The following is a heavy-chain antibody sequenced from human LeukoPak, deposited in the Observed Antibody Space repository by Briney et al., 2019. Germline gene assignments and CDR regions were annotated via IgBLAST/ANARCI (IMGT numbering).Heavy chain of an antibody. CDR3: VRDRNPRHSYFDL. Sequence: PGGSLRLSCAASGFTFNSYAMSWVRQAPGKGLEWVANMKQDASEKYYFGALNGRFTIFRDNAKNSLYLQMNTLTVEDTALYFCVRDRNPRHSYFDLWGQGTLVTVSS. CDR1: GFTFNSYA. D-gene: IGHD1-1*01. J-gene: IGHJ4*02. V-gene: IGHV3-7*01. CDR2: MKQDASEK.